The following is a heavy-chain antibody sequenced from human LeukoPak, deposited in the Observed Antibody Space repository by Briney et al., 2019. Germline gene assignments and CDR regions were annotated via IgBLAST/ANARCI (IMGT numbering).Heavy chain of an antibody. CDR2: ISWDGVNT. V-gene: IGHV3-43D*03. J-gene: IGHJ4*02. Sequence: GGSLRLSCAGSGFIFDDYGMHWVRQAPGKGLEWVSLISWDGVNTYYSDSVKGRFTISRDNSKNSLYLQMSSLRGEDTALYHCAKAYGSGSYWHFDYWGQGTLVTVSS. CDR1: GFIFDDYG. CDR3: AKAYGSGSYWHFDY. D-gene: IGHD3-10*01.